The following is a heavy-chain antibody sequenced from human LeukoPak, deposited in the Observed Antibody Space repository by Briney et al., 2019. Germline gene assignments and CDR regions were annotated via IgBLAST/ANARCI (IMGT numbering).Heavy chain of an antibody. J-gene: IGHJ4*02. Sequence: GGSLRLSCAASGFTFSSYAMSWVRQAPGKGLEWVSAISGSGGSTYYADSVKGRFTISRDNSKNTLYLQMNSLRAEDTAVYYCANPPHSSSSAYWGQGTLVTVSS. D-gene: IGHD6-6*01. CDR3: ANPPHSSSSAY. CDR1: GFTFSSYA. V-gene: IGHV3-23*01. CDR2: ISGSGGST.